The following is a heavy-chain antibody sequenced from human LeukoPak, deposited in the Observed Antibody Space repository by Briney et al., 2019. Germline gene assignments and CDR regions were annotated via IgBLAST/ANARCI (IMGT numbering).Heavy chain of an antibody. CDR3: AKSRYYDFWSGYYLAY. CDR1: GFTFSTYG. Sequence: GGSLRLSCAASGFTFSTYGMHWVRQAPGKGLEWVAFIRYDGSNKYYADSVKGRFTISRDNSKNTLYLQMNSLRAEDTAVYYCAKSRYYDFWSGYYLAYWGQGTLVTVSS. CDR2: IRYDGSNK. D-gene: IGHD3-3*01. V-gene: IGHV3-30*02. J-gene: IGHJ4*02.